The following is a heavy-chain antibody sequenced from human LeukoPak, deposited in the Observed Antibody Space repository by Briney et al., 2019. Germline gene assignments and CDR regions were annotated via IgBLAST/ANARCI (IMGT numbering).Heavy chain of an antibody. J-gene: IGHJ5*02. CDR2: INHSGST. D-gene: IGHD3-10*01. CDR3: ARKVGYLYYGSGSRNWFDP. CDR1: GGSFSGYY. V-gene: IGHV4-34*01. Sequence: SETLSLTCAVYGGSFSGYYWSWIRQPPGKGLEWIGEINHSGSTNYNPSLKSRVTISVDTSKNQFSLKLSSVTAADTAVYYCARKVGYLYYGSGSRNWFDPWGQGTLVTVSS.